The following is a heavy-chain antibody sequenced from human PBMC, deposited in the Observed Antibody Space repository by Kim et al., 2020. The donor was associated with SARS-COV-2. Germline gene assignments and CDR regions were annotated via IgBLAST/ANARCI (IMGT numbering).Heavy chain of an antibody. Sequence: SETLSLTCTVSGYSISSGYYWGWIRQPPGKGLEWIGSIYHSGSTYYNPSLKSRVTISVDTSKNQFSLKLSSVTAADTAVYYCANSVSDYGDAFDIWGQGTMVTVSS. CDR1: GYSISSGYY. CDR2: IYHSGST. CDR3: ANSVSDYGDAFDI. V-gene: IGHV4-38-2*02. J-gene: IGHJ3*02. D-gene: IGHD4-17*01.